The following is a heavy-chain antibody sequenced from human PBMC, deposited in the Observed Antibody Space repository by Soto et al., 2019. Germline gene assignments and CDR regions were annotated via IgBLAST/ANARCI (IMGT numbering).Heavy chain of an antibody. CDR2: SGSGYST. J-gene: IGHJ4*02. V-gene: IGHV3-23*01. Sequence: GGSLRLSCTASGFSVGSYGMSWVRQAPGKGLECVSSSGSGYSTFYADSVKGRFTISRDNSKNTLFLQMNSLRAEDTAVYYCAKGRGSSWSVVFFDYWGQGALVTVSS. CDR1: GFSVGSYG. CDR3: AKGRGSSWSVVFFDY. D-gene: IGHD6-13*01.